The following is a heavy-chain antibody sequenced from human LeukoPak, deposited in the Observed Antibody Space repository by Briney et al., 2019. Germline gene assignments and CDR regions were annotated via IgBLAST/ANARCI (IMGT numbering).Heavy chain of an antibody. CDR1: GFTFSNYW. Sequence: PGGSLRLSCVASGFTFSNYWMHWVRQAPGKGPVWVSRINSDGTTTRYADSVKGRFTISRDNAKNTLYLQMDSLRAEDTAVYYCASYLYNGYRLDHWGQGTLVTVSS. V-gene: IGHV3-74*01. CDR3: ASYLYNGYRLDH. D-gene: IGHD5-12*01. CDR2: INSDGTTT. J-gene: IGHJ4*02.